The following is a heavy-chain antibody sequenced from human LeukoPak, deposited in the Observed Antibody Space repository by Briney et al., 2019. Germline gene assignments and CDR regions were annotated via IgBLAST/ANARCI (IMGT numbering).Heavy chain of an antibody. J-gene: IGHJ6*03. V-gene: IGHV3-7*01. Sequence: GGSLRLSCAASGLTLSNYWMTWVRQAPGKGLEWVANIKQDGSDIYYLDSVKGRFTLSRDNAKNSLYLQMNNLRADDTAIYYCARNLKAVRISAFYYYMDVWGKGTAVTVFS. CDR3: ARNLKAVRISAFYYYMDV. CDR2: IKQDGSDI. CDR1: GLTLSNYW. D-gene: IGHD3-10*01.